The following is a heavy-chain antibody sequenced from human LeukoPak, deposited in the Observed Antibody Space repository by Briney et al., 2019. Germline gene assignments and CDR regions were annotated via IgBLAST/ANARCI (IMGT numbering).Heavy chain of an antibody. CDR2: INGDGSST. V-gene: IGHV3-74*01. CDR3: ARDLGVRDGY. D-gene: IGHD2-21*02. CDR1: GFIFSSYA. Sequence: PGGSLRLSCAGSGFIFSSYAMSWVRQAPGKGLVWVSRINGDGSSTSYADSVKGRFTISRDNAKNTLHLQMNSLRAEDTGVYYCARDLGVRDGYWGQGTLVTVSS. J-gene: IGHJ4*02.